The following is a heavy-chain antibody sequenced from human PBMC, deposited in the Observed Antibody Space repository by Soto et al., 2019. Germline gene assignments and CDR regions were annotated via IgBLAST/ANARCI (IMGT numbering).Heavy chain of an antibody. CDR1: GYTFTSYG. J-gene: IGHJ5*02. V-gene: IGHV1-8*02. CDR2: MNPNSGNT. Sequence: ASVKVSCKASGYTFTSYGINWVRQATGQGLEWMGWMNPNSGNTGYAQKFQGRVTMTRNTSISTAYMELSSLRSEDTAVYYCAGVTAARRGYNWFDPWGQGTLVTVSS. D-gene: IGHD6-6*01. CDR3: AGVTAARRGYNWFDP.